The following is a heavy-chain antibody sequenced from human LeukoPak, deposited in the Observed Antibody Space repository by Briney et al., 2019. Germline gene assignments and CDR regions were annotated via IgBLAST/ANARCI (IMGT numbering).Heavy chain of an antibody. CDR3: ARERSGGWPFDY. D-gene: IGHD6-19*01. Sequence: GGSLRLSCAASGFTFSSYVMHWVRQAPGKGLEWVAVISGDGAKPYYADSVKGRFTISRDNSKNTLYLQMNSLRAADTALYYCARERSGGWPFDYWGQGTLVTVSS. J-gene: IGHJ4*02. V-gene: IGHV3-33*01. CDR2: ISGDGAKP. CDR1: GFTFSSYV.